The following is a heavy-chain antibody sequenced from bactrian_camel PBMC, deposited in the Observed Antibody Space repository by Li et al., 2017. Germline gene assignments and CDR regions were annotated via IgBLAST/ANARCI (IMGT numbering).Heavy chain of an antibody. V-gene: IGHV3S6*01. CDR2: IDSDGRT. J-gene: IGHJ4*01. CDR1: GFVYSSYC. CDR3: AADSPTARAAQTWVQAPGSHRPY. D-gene: IGHD5*01. Sequence: QLVESGGGSVQAGGSLRLSCAASGFVYSSYCMAWFRQRPGSRREGVATIDSDGRTVYAGPVKGRFTISKANAKDTLYLQMDNLKPEDTAVYYCAADSPTARAAQTWVQAPGSHRPYWGQGTQVTVS.